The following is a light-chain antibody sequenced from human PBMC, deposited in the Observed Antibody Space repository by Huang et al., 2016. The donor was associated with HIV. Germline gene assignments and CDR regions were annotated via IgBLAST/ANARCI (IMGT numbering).Light chain of an antibody. V-gene: IGKV3-15*01. CDR2: SAS. Sequence: EIVMTQSPATLSVSPGETAPLSCRPSQSVSSNLAWYQQKPGQAPRLLIYSASTRATDIPDRFSGSGYGTEFTLTISSLQSEDIAVYYCHQYSDWPLFGGGTKVE. CDR1: QSVSSN. CDR3: HQYSDWPL. J-gene: IGKJ4*01.